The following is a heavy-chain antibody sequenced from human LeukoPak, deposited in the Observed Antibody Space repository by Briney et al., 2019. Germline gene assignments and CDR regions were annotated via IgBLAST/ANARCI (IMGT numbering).Heavy chain of an antibody. J-gene: IGHJ4*02. CDR2: ISGSGGST. Sequence: GGSLRLSCAASGFTFANYAMSWVRQGPGKGLEWVSTISGSGGSTYYADSVKGRFTVSRDNSKNTLFLQMNSLRADDTAVYFCAKDQKSIAATGYDYWGQGTLVTVSS. V-gene: IGHV3-23*01. CDR3: AKDQKSIAATGYDY. D-gene: IGHD6-13*01. CDR1: GFTFANYA.